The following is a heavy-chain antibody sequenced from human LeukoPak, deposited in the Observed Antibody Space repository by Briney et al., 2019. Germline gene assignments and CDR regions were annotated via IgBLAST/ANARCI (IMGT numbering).Heavy chain of an antibody. V-gene: IGHV3-9*01. D-gene: IGHD3-16*01. Sequence: GRSLRLSCVASGFTFDDYAMHWVRQAPGKGLEWVSGIPWKSGTIGYADSVKGRFSISRDNAKNSLFLQMNSLRGEDTALYYCAKEGEKGNFYFYYMDVWGKGTTVTVSS. J-gene: IGHJ6*03. CDR1: GFTFDDYA. CDR2: IPWKSGTI. CDR3: AKEGEKGNFYFYYMDV.